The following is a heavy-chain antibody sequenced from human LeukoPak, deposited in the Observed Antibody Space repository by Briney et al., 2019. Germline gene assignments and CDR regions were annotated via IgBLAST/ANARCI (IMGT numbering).Heavy chain of an antibody. CDR3: ARDLRSSGWYVFDH. CDR1: GSGGSISNYY. CDR2: IYYSGST. D-gene: IGHD6-19*01. J-gene: IGHJ4*02. Sequence: PSETLSLTCTVSGSGGSISNYYWSWIRQPPGKGLEWIGYIYYSGSTNHNPSPKSRVTMSVDTSKNQLSLKLSSVTAADTAVYYCARDLRSSGWYVFDHWGRGTLVTVSS. V-gene: IGHV4-59*01.